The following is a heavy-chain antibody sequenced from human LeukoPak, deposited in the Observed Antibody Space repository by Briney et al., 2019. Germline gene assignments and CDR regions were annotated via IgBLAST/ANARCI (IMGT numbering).Heavy chain of an antibody. Sequence: NPSETLSLTCTVSGGSISSSSYYWGWIRQPPGKGLEWIGSIYYSGSTYYNPSLKSRVTISVDTSKNQFSLKLSSVTAADTAVYYCARDRRYNTPNFDYWGQGTLVTVSS. J-gene: IGHJ4*02. V-gene: IGHV4-39*02. CDR3: ARDRRYNTPNFDY. CDR2: IYYSGST. CDR1: GGSISSSSYY. D-gene: IGHD5-24*01.